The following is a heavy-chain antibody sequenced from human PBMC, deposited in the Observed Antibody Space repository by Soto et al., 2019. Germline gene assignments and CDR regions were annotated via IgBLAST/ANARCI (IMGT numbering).Heavy chain of an antibody. CDR3: ARVQKSGSDRAEYFQH. D-gene: IGHD3-10*01. Sequence: GGSLRLSCAASGFTFSSYSMNWVRQAPGKGLEWVSSISSSSSYIYYADSVKGRFTISRDNAKNSLYLQMNSLRAEDTAVYYCARVQKSGSDRAEYFQHWGRGTLVTVSS. J-gene: IGHJ1*01. V-gene: IGHV3-21*01. CDR1: GFTFSSYS. CDR2: ISSSSSYI.